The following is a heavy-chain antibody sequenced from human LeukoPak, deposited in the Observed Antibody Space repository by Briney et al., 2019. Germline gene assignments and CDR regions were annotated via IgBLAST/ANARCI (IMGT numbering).Heavy chain of an antibody. CDR3: AGGQGWLADY. CDR1: GFTFSRYW. CDR2: IKQDGSEK. J-gene: IGHJ4*02. D-gene: IGHD6-19*01. V-gene: IGHV3-7*04. Sequence: GGSLRLSCAASGFTFSRYWMNWVRQAPGKGLEWVANIKQDGSEKYYVDSVKGRFTISRDNAKNSLYFEMNSLRAEDTAVYYCAGGQGWLADYWGQGTLVTVSS.